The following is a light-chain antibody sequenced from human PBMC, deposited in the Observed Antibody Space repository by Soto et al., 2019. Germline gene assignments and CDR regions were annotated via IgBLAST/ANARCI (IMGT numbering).Light chain of an antibody. J-gene: IGLJ1*01. CDR3: SSYTSTSTLNYV. Sequence: QSALTQPASVSGSPGQSITISCTGTSSDVGGYNYVSWYQQHPGKAPKLMIYDVSYRPSGVSNRFSGSKSGNTASLTISGLQTEDEADYYCSSYTSTSTLNYVFGTGTKVTVL. V-gene: IGLV2-14*03. CDR1: SSDVGGYNY. CDR2: DVS.